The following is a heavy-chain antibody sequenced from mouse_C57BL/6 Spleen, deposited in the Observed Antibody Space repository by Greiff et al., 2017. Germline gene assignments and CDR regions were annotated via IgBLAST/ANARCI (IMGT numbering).Heavy chain of an antibody. J-gene: IGHJ3*01. Sequence: VQLQQSGAELVRPGASVTLSCKASGYTFTDYEMHWVKQTPVHGLEWIGAIEPETGVTAYNQKFKGKAILTADNSSITAYMELRSLTSEESAVYYCTRWITTVVATPFAYWGQGTLVTVSA. CDR2: IEPETGVT. V-gene: IGHV1-15*01. D-gene: IGHD1-1*01. CDR1: GYTFTDYE. CDR3: TRWITTVVATPFAY.